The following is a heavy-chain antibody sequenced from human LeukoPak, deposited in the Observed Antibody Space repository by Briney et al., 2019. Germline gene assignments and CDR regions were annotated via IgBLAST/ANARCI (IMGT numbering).Heavy chain of an antibody. CDR3: ARYGSVVDTAIFDY. V-gene: IGHV1-3*01. CDR1: GCTFTSYA. J-gene: IGHJ4*02. Sequence: ASVKVSCKASGCTFTSYAIHWVRQAPGQRLEWMGWINAGNGNTKYSQKFQGRVTITRVTSASTVYMELSSLRSEDTAVYYCARYGSVVDTAIFDYWGQGTLVTVSS. CDR2: INAGNGNT. D-gene: IGHD5-18*01.